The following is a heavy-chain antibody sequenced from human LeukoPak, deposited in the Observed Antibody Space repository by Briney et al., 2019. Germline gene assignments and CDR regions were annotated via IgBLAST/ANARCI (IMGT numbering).Heavy chain of an antibody. V-gene: IGHV3-74*01. CDR3: ARDSCSSFDY. D-gene: IGHD6-6*01. CDR1: GFTSNTIN. CDR2: INSDGSIT. Sequence: GGSLRLSCVGTGFTSNTINFAWVRQAPGRGLVWVSRINSDGSITSYADSVKGRFTISRDNAKNTLYLQMNSLRAEDTAVYDCARDSCSSFDYWGQGTLVTVSS. J-gene: IGHJ4*02.